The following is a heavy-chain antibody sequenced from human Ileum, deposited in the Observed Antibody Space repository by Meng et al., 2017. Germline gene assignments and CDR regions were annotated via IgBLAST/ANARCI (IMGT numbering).Heavy chain of an antibody. CDR2: MKQDGSEI. J-gene: IGHJ4*02. V-gene: IGHV3-7*01. CDR3: VLGSGWSFKY. CDR1: AFTFSDSW. D-gene: IGHD6-19*01. Sequence: GESLKISCAASAFTFSDSWMNWVRQAPGKGLEWVANMKQDGSEIYYVDSVKGRFTISRDNAENSLQLQMDSVRGEDTAIYYCVLGSGWSFKYWGQGTLVTVSS.